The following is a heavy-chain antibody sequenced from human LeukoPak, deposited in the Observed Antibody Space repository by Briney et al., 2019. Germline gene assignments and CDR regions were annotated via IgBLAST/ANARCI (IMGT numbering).Heavy chain of an antibody. J-gene: IGHJ4*02. D-gene: IGHD3-3*01. CDR1: GFSFSNYG. CDR3: AKDSTGGVTMDY. CDR2: IRYDGSNK. V-gene: IGHV3-30*02. Sequence: PGGSLRLSCVASGFSFSNYGMHWVRQAPGKGLEWVAFIRYDGSNKYYADSVKGRFTISRDNSKNTLYLQMNSLRAEDTAVYYCAKDSTGGVTMDYWGQGTLVTVSS.